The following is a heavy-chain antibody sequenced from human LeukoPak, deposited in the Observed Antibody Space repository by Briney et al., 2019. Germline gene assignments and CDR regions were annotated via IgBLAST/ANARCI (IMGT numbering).Heavy chain of an antibody. CDR3: ARRRGGYGDPGMDV. CDR2: NYYSGGT. V-gene: IGHV4-31*03. J-gene: IGHJ6*04. D-gene: IGHD4-17*01. CDR1: GGSISIGGYY. Sequence: LQTLSLTSTVSGGSISIGGYYWSWIRQHPRKGLEWNVYNYYSGGTYYNPSLKSRVTISVDMSKNQSPLKLSSVTAADTAGYYCARRRGGYGDPGMDVWGKGTTVTVSS.